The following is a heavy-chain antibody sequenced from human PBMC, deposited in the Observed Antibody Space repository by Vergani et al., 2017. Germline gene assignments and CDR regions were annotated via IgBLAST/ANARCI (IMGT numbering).Heavy chain of an antibody. V-gene: IGHV3-48*02. CDR1: GFTFSSYS. CDR3: AREGYCSGGSCYSVPFDP. CDR2: ISSSSSTI. Sequence: EVQLVESGGGLVQPGGSLRLSCAASGFTFSSYSMNLVRQAPGKGLEWVSYISSSSSTIYYADSVKGRFTISRDNAKNSLYLQMNSLRDEDTAVYYCAREGYCSGGSCYSVPFDPWGQGTLVTVSS. D-gene: IGHD2-15*01. J-gene: IGHJ5*02.